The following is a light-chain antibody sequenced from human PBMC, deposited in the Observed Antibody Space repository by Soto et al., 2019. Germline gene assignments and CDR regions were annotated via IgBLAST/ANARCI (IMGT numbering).Light chain of an antibody. CDR1: QSVSSSY. V-gene: IGKV3D-20*01. Sequence: IVLTQSPATPSLSTGARATLSCGAVQSVSSSYLAWYQQKPGLAPRLLIYDASSRATGIPDRFSGSGFGTDFTLTISRLEPEDFALYYCQHYAGGSRITFGQGTRLEI. J-gene: IGKJ5*01. CDR2: DAS. CDR3: QHYAGGSRIT.